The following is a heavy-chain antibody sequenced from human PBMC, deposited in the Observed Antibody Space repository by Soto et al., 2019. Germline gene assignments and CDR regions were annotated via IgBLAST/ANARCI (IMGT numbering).Heavy chain of an antibody. D-gene: IGHD5-18*01. CDR3: ARGAMANFDY. CDR1: GGALGSHG. CDR2: FIAMLGTP. J-gene: IGHJ4*02. V-gene: IGHV1-69*13. Sequence: SVNVSCKASGGALGSHGIAWVRQAPGQGLEWMGGFIAMLGTPTYAKKVQGRATITADESLTPSYLELRSLRSEDTAVYFCARGAMANFDYWGEGTVVTVSS.